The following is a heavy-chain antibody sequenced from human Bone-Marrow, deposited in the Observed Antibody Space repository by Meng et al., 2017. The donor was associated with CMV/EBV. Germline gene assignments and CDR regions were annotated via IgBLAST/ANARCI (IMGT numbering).Heavy chain of an antibody. CDR3: ARARGWLRPYSSSWPKVDYYYYGMDV. CDR2: IYYSGST. D-gene: IGHD6-13*01. V-gene: IGHV4-59*01. J-gene: IGHJ6*02. CDR1: GGSISSYY. Sequence: ESLKISCTVSGGSISSYYWSWIRQPPGKGLEWIGYIYYSGSTNYNPSLKSRVTISVDTSKNQFSLKLSSVTAADTAVYYCARARGWLRPYSSSWPKVDYYYYGMDVWGQGTTVTVSS.